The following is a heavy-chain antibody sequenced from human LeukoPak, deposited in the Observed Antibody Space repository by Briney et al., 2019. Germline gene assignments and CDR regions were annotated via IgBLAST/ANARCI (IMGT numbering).Heavy chain of an antibody. J-gene: IGHJ4*02. CDR1: GASTNTYY. V-gene: IGHV4-59*01. D-gene: IGHD3-10*01. CDR2: IYYSGTT. CDR3: ARVLRPMASQYYFDY. Sequence: SETLSLTSTVSGASTNTYYWSWIRQPPGKGLEWIGYIYYSGTTSYNPSLKTRVTISIDTSKNQFSLKLSSVTAADTAVYYCARVLRPMASQYYFDYWGQGTLVTVSS.